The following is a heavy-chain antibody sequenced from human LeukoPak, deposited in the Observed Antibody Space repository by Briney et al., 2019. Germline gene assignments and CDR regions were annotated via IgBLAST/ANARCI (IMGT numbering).Heavy chain of an antibody. J-gene: IGHJ3*02. CDR3: AREGIVESFDI. CDR2: IYYSGST. Sequence: SETLSLTCTVSGGSISSYYWSWIRQPPGKGLELIGYIYYSGSTNYNPSLKSRVTISVDTSKNQFSLKLSSVTAAVTAVYYCAREGIVESFDIWGQGTMVTVSS. D-gene: IGHD2-15*01. CDR1: GGSISSYY. V-gene: IGHV4-59*01.